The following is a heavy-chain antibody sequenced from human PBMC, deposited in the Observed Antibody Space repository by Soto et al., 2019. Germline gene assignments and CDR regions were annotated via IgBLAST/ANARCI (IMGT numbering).Heavy chain of an antibody. D-gene: IGHD2-15*01. J-gene: IGHJ4*02. CDR3: AKRRGAGGHFDY. V-gene: IGHV3-23*01. Sequence: GVLRLSCAASGFTFSTYAMCWVRQAPGKGLEWVSVVSSGGGTHYADSVKGRFTVSRDNSKNTLSLQMNSLRADDTAVYYCAKRRGAGGHFDYWGQGALVTVSS. CDR1: GFTFSTYA. CDR2: VSSGGGT.